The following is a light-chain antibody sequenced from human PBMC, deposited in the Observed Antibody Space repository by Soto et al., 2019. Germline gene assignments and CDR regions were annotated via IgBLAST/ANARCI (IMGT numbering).Light chain of an antibody. CDR1: QSVSSNF. J-gene: IGKJ5*01. CDR3: QQYGSSPFIT. V-gene: IGKV3-20*01. Sequence: EIVLTQSPGTLSLSPGERGTLSCRAIQSVSSNFLAWYQQKPGQAPRLLIYGASSRATGIPDRFSGSGSGTEFTLTISSLQSEDFAVYYCQQYGSSPFITFGQGTRLEIK. CDR2: GAS.